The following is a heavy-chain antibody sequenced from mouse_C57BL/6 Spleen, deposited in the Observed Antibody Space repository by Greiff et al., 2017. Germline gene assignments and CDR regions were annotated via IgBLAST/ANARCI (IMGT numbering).Heavy chain of an antibody. CDR2: INPSTGGT. CDR3: ARSGKRSLYYFDY. J-gene: IGHJ2*01. D-gene: IGHD6-1*01. V-gene: IGHV1-42*01. Sequence: VQLKESGPELVKPGASVKISCKASGYSFTGYYMNWVKQSPEKSLEWIGEINPSTGGTTYNQKFKAKATLTVDKSASTAYMQLKSLTSEDSAVYYCARSGKRSLYYFDYWGQGTTLTVSS. CDR1: GYSFTGYY.